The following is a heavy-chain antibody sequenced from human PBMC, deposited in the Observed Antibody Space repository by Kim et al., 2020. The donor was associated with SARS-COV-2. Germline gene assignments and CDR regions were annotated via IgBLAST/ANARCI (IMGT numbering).Heavy chain of an antibody. CDR1: GFNFRSYA. D-gene: IGHD3-16*01. V-gene: IGHV3-23*01. J-gene: IGHJ4*01. Sequence: GGSLRLSCAAYGFNFRSYAMTWVRQAPGKGLEWVSSISVTGDYTYYADSVKGRFTVSRDNAENTLYLQMHSLRADDTAIFYCAKDKLGRQFGGGGLDDWG. CDR3: AKDKLGRQFGGGGLDD. CDR2: ISVTGDYT.